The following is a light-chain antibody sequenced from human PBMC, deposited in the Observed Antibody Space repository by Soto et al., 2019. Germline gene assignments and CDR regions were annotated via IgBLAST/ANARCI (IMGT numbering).Light chain of an antibody. CDR1: HSVSSSY. CDR2: GAS. CDR3: QQYGSSPPLT. J-gene: IGKJ5*01. Sequence: DIVLTQSPGTLSLSPGERATLSCRASHSVSSSYLAWYQQKPGQAPRLRIYGASSRATGIPDRFSGSGSGTDFTLTISRLEPEDFAVYYCQQYGSSPPLTFGQGTRLEIK. V-gene: IGKV3-20*01.